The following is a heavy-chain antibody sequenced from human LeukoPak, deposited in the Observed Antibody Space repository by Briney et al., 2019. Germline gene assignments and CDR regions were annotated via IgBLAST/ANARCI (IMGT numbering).Heavy chain of an antibody. V-gene: IGHV4-34*01. CDR1: GGSFSGYY. D-gene: IGHD2-2*01. J-gene: IGHJ6*02. Sequence: PSETLSLTCAVYGGSFSGYYWSWIRQPPGKGLEWIGEINHSGSTNYNPSLKSRVTISVDTSKNQFSLKLGSVTAADTAVYYCARGRRTYYYYYGMDVWGQETTVTVSS. CDR3: ARGRRTYYYYYGMDV. CDR2: INHSGST.